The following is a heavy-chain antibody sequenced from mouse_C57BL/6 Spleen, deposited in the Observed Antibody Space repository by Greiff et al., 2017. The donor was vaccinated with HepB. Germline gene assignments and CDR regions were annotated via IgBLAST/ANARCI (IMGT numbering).Heavy chain of an antibody. CDR1: GYTFTDYE. D-gene: IGHD2-1*01. CDR2: IDPETGGT. CDR3: TRSLYGNYAMDY. J-gene: IGHJ4*01. V-gene: IGHV1-15*01. Sequence: VQLQQSGAELVRPGASVTLSCKASGYTFTDYEMHWVKQTPVHGLEWIGAIDPETGGTAYNQKFKGKAILTADKSSSTAYMELRSLTSEDSAVYYWTRSLYGNYAMDYWGQGTSVTVSS.